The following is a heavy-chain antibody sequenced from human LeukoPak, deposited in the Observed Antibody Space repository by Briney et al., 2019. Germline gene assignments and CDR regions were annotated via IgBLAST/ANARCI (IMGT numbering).Heavy chain of an antibody. J-gene: IGHJ4*02. CDR2: ISGSGGST. V-gene: IGHV3-23*01. CDR3: AKGRRVWLVVGYYFDY. Sequence: GGSLRLSCAASGFTFSSYAMSWVRQAPGKGLEWVSAISGSGGSTYYADSVKGRFTISRDNSKNTLYLQMNGLRAEDTAVYYCAKGRRVWLVVGYYFDYWGQGTLVTVSS. CDR1: GFTFSSYA. D-gene: IGHD6-19*01.